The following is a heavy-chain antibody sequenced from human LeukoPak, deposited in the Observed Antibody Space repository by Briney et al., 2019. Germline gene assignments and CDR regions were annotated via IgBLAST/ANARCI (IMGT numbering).Heavy chain of an antibody. J-gene: IGHJ4*02. CDR3: VRGSWGSDFDY. CDR2: IYPSGST. Sequence: SQTLSLTCTVSGDSIGSGDYYWGWIRQPAGKGLEWIGRIYPSGSTQYNPSLKSRVTMSLGTSKNQFSLKVTSVTAADTAVYYCVRGSWGSDFDYWGQGTLVTVSS. D-gene: IGHD7-27*01. V-gene: IGHV4-61*02. CDR1: GDSIGSGDYY.